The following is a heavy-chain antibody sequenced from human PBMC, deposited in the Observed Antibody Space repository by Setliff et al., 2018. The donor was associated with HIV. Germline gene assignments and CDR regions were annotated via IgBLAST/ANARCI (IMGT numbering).Heavy chain of an antibody. D-gene: IGHD2-8*01. CDR1: GYTFTGYY. V-gene: IGHV1-2*06. CDR2: IIPNSGGT. J-gene: IGHJ3*02. Sequence: ASVKVSCKASGYTFTGYYVHWVRQAPGQGLEWMGRIIPNSGGTNYAQKFQGRVTMTRDTSISTAYKELTRLRSDDTAVYYCATKLYCTNGVCLDAFDIWGQGTMVTVSS. CDR3: ATKLYCTNGVCLDAFDI.